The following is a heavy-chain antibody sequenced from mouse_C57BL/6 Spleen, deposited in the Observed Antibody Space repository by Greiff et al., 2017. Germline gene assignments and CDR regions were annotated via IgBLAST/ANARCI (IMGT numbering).Heavy chain of an antibody. J-gene: IGHJ4*01. CDR1: GFTFSDYG. V-gene: IGHV5-17*01. D-gene: IGHD1-1*01. Sequence: EVQLQESGGGLVKPGGSLKLSCAASGFTFSDYGMHWVRQAPEKGLEWVAYISSGSSTIYYADTVTGRFTISRDNAKNTLFLQMTSLRSEDTAMYYCARSYYYGSSSYAMDYWGQGTSVTVSS. CDR3: ARSYYYGSSSYAMDY. CDR2: ISSGSSTI.